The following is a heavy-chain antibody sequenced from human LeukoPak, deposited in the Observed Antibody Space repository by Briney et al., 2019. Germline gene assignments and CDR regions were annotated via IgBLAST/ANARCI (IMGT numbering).Heavy chain of an antibody. J-gene: IGHJ4*02. Sequence: GGSLRLSCAASGFTFSSYAMSWVRQAPGKGLEWVSAISGSGGSTYYAASVKGRFTISRDNSKNTLYLQMNSLRAEDTAVYYCAKSPVGGSYYDYWGQGTLVTVSS. CDR2: ISGSGGST. D-gene: IGHD3-16*01. CDR1: GFTFSSYA. CDR3: AKSPVGGSYYDY. V-gene: IGHV3-23*01.